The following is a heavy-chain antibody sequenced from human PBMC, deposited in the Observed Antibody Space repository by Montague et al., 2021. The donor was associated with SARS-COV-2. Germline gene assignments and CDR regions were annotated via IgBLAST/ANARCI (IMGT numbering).Heavy chain of an antibody. Sequence: SETLSLTCSVSGTSITSYYWKWIRQPPGKGLEWIGYISDSGSTNYSPSLNSRVTMLVDTSKNQMSLKLTSVTTADTAVYYCARGCLSYFGAGSHCYGMDVWGQGSLVTVSS. J-gene: IGHJ6*02. V-gene: IGHV4-59*01. CDR1: GTSITSYY. CDR2: ISDSGST. CDR3: ARGCLSYFGAGSHCYGMDV. D-gene: IGHD3-10*01.